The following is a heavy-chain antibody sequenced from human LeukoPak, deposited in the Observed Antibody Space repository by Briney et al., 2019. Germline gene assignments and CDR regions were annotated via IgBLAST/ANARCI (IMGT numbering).Heavy chain of an antibody. D-gene: IGHD6-19*01. V-gene: IGHV3-33*01. Sequence: GGSLRLSCAASGFNFSSYGMHWVRQAPGKGLEWVTSIWFDGSNIHYADSVKGRVIISRDNSESALYLQMNSLRAEDTAIYYCARDSLPMAVTGPFDHWGQGALVTVSS. CDR2: IWFDGSNI. CDR3: ARDSLPMAVTGPFDH. CDR1: GFNFSSYG. J-gene: IGHJ4*02.